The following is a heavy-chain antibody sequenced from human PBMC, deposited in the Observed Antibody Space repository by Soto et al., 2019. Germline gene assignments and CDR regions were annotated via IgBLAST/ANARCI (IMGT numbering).Heavy chain of an antibody. V-gene: IGHV3-9*01. CDR2: ISWNSGSI. Sequence: GGSLRLSCAASGFTFDDYAMHWVRQAPGKGLEWVSGISWNSGSIGYADSVKGRFTISRDNAKNSLYLQMNSLRAEDTALYYCAKDRREGVGATTGYFDDWGQGTLVTVSS. CDR1: GFTFDDYA. D-gene: IGHD1-26*01. CDR3: AKDRREGVGATTGYFDD. J-gene: IGHJ4*02.